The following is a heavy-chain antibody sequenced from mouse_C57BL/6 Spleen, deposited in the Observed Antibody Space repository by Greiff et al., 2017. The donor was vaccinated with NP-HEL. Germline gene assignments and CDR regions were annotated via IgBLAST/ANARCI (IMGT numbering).Heavy chain of an antibody. J-gene: IGHJ3*01. Sequence: QVQLQQPGTELVKPGASVKLSCKASGYTFTSYWMHWVKQRPGQGLEWIGNINPSNGGTNYNEKFKSKATLTVDKSSSKAYMQLSSLTSEDSAVYYCARDAYDYYGSSYWFAYWGQGTLVTVSA. CDR1: GYTFTSYW. D-gene: IGHD1-1*01. CDR3: ARDAYDYYGSSYWFAY. CDR2: INPSNGGT. V-gene: IGHV1-53*01.